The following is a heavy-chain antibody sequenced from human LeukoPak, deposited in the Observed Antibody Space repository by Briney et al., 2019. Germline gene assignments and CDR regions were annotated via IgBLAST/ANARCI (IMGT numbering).Heavy chain of an antibody. J-gene: IGHJ5*02. CDR1: GGSISSYY. Sequence: SETLSLTCTGSGGSISSYYWSWLRQPAGKGLEWIGRIYTSGSTNYNPSLKSRVTMSVDTSKNQFSLKLSSVTAADTAVYYCARDLGQIAVAGKGFDPWGQGTLVTVSS. D-gene: IGHD6-19*01. V-gene: IGHV4-4*07. CDR2: IYTSGST. CDR3: ARDLGQIAVAGKGFDP.